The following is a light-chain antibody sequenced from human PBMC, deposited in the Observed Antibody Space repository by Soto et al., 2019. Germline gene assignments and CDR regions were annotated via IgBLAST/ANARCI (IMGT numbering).Light chain of an antibody. CDR3: QQYGSSPWT. CDR1: QSVSSSY. CDR2: GAS. V-gene: IGKV3-20*01. Sequence: ELVLTQSPGTLSLSPGERATLSCRASQSVSSSYLDWYQQKPGQAPRLLIYGASSTATGIPDRFSGSGSGTDCTITVSRLEPDDFAVYYCQQYGSSPWTFGQETKVEIK. J-gene: IGKJ1*01.